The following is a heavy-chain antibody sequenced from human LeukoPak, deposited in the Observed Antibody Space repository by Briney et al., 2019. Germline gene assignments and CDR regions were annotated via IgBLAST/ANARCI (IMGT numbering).Heavy chain of an antibody. D-gene: IGHD6-13*01. J-gene: IGHJ4*02. Sequence: GGSLRLSCTVSGLTFKNSGMHWVRQAPGKGLEWVAFIQYDEIKKYYGDSVKGRFTISRDNSKNALSLQMNSLRPEDTAVYYCASVSSSWYNNWGQGTLVTVSS. CDR1: GLTFKNSG. V-gene: IGHV3-30*02. CDR2: IQYDEIKK. CDR3: ASVSSSWYNN.